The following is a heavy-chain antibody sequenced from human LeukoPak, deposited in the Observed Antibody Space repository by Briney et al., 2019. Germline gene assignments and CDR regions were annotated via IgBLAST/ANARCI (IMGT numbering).Heavy chain of an antibody. J-gene: IGHJ5*02. Sequence: SETLSLTCTVSGGSISSGDYYWSWIRQPPGKGLEWIGYIYYSGSTSYNPSLKSRVTISVDTSKNQFSLRLSSVTAADTAVYYCARAPGRGSTPNWFAPWGQGTLVTVSS. D-gene: IGHD2-2*01. CDR3: ARAPGRGSTPNWFAP. CDR1: GGSISSGDYY. CDR2: IYYSGST. V-gene: IGHV4-30-4*01.